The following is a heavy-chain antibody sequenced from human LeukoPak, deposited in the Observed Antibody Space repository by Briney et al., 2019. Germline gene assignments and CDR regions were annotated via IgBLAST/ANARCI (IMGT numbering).Heavy chain of an antibody. Sequence: GGSLRLSCAASGFTFRSYEMNWVRQAPGMGLEWISYISSSGIAIYYADSVKGRFTISRDNAKNSLYLHMNSLRAEDTAVYYCTRDRPSGNITMIRGVALDYWGQGTLVTVSS. J-gene: IGHJ4*02. CDR2: ISSSGIAI. CDR3: TRDRPSGNITMIRGVALDY. V-gene: IGHV3-48*03. CDR1: GFTFRSYE. D-gene: IGHD3-10*01.